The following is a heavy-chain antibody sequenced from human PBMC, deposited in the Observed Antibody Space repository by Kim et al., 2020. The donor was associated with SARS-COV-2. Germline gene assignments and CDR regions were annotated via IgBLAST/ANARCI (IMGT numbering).Heavy chain of an antibody. CDR1: GYSISSSNW. Sequence: SETLSLTCAVSGYSISSSNWWGWIRQPPGKGLEWIGYIYYSGSTYYNPSLKRRVTMSVDTSKNQFSLKLSSVTAVDTAVYYCARIWATGTTFGWFDPWGRGTQVTDSS. CDR2: IYYSGST. CDR3: ARIWATGTTFGWFDP. J-gene: IGHJ5*02. V-gene: IGHV4-28*01. D-gene: IGHD1-1*01.